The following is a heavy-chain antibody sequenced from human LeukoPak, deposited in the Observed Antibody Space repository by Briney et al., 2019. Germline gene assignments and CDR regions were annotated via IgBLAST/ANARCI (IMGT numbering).Heavy chain of an antibody. CDR2: INPSGGNT. J-gene: IGHJ6*02. V-gene: IGHV1-46*03. CDR1: GYTFTGYY. Sequence: ASVKVSCKASGYTFTGYYMHWVRQAPGQGLEWMGIINPSGGNTSYAQKFQGRVTMTRDTSTSTVYMELSSLRSEDTAVYYCARDHYYGSGSYPGGLEYYYYGMDVWGQGTTVTVSS. CDR3: ARDHYYGSGSYPGGLEYYYYGMDV. D-gene: IGHD3-10*01.